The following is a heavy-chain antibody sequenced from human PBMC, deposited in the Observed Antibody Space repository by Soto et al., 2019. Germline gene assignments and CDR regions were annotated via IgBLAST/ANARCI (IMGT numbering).Heavy chain of an antibody. CDR2: INPDATTI. D-gene: IGHD3-10*01. V-gene: IGHV3-74*01. CDR3: ATAGSYRFDH. Sequence: GGSLRLSCATSGFTFSNYWIHWVRQAPGEGLVWVSRINPDATTINYADSVKGRFTVSRDNAKNTLYLQMNSLRAEDTAVYYCATAGSYRFDHCGQGTLVTV. CDR1: GFTFSNYW. J-gene: IGHJ4*02.